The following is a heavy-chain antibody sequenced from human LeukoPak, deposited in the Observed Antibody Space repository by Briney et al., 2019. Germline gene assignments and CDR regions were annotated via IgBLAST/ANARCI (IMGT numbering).Heavy chain of an antibody. CDR1: GGSFSGYY. CDR2: INHSGST. Sequence: SETLSLTCAVYGGSFSGYYWGWIRQPPGKGLEWIGEINHSGSTNYNPSLKSRVTISVDTSKNQFSLKLSSVTAADTAVYYCARGDVRGVIITLVSSHRFDYWGQGTLVTVSS. V-gene: IGHV4-34*01. J-gene: IGHJ4*02. CDR3: ARGDVRGVIITLVSSHRFDY. D-gene: IGHD3-10*02.